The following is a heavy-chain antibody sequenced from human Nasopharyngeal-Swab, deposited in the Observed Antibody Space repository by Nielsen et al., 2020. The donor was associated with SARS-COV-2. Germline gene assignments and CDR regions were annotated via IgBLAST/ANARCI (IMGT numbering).Heavy chain of an antibody. D-gene: IGHD4-17*01. V-gene: IGHV3-11*01. CDR1: GFTFSDYY. Sequence: GGSLRLSCAASGFTFSDYYMSWIRQAPGKGLEWVSSISSSGSTIYYADSVKGRFTISRDNAKNSLYLQMNSLRAEDTAVYYCARDYGDYDYYYYGMDVWGQGTTVTVSS. CDR2: ISSSGSTI. CDR3: ARDYGDYDYYYYGMDV. J-gene: IGHJ6*02.